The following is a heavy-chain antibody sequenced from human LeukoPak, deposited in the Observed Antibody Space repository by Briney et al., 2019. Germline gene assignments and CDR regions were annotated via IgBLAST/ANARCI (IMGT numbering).Heavy chain of an antibody. D-gene: IGHD3-10*01. CDR2: ILYDGSNE. Sequence: GGSLRLSCAASGFTFSSYGMHWVRQAPGKGLEWVAFILYDGSNEYYADSVKGRFTISRDNSKNTLYLQMNSLRVEDTAVYYCAKSFSPGSLDWFDPWGQGTLVSVSS. CDR1: GFTFSSYG. CDR3: AKSFSPGSLDWFDP. J-gene: IGHJ5*02. V-gene: IGHV3-30*02.